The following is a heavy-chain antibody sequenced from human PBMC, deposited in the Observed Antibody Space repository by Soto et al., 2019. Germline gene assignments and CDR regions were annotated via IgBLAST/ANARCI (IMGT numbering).Heavy chain of an antibody. CDR2: IIGDGTTT. CDR3: AKVRRYSGYEYFDY. V-gene: IGHV3-74*03. CDR1: GFTFSNYW. J-gene: IGHJ4*02. D-gene: IGHD5-12*01. Sequence: GGSLRLPCAASGFTFSNYWMHWVRQAPGKGLVWVSRIIGDGTTTAYADSVKGRFTISRDNARNTLYLQMNSLRAEDTAVYYCAKVRRYSGYEYFDYWGQGALVTVSS.